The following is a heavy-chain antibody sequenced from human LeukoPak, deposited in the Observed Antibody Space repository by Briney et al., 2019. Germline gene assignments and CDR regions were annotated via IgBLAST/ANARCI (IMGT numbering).Heavy chain of an antibody. Sequence: GGSLRLSCAASGFTFSGYAMSWVRQTPGEGLEWASAISGSGGSPYYAESVKGRFTISRDNSKNTLYLQMNSLRAEETAVYYCAKEAYGSGHYYYYGMDVWGQGTTVTVSS. CDR1: GFTFSGYA. CDR3: AKEAYGSGHYYYYGMDV. D-gene: IGHD3-10*01. V-gene: IGHV3-23*01. CDR2: ISGSGGSP. J-gene: IGHJ6*02.